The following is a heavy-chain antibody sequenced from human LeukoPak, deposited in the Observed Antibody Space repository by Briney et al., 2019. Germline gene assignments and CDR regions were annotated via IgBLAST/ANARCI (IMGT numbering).Heavy chain of an antibody. D-gene: IGHD4-17*01. Sequence: GGSLRLSCAASGSTFRIHTMNWVRQAPGKGLEWISYISNTGSVIYYADSVKGRFTISRDNAKNSLYLQMNSLRAEDTAVYYCAKAAGGLSARVTTDFDYWGQGTLVTVSS. J-gene: IGHJ4*02. V-gene: IGHV3-48*04. CDR2: ISNTGSVI. CDR3: AKAAGGLSARVTTDFDY. CDR1: GSTFRIHT.